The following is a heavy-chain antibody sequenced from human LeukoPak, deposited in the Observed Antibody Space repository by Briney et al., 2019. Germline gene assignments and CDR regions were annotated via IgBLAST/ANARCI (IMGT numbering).Heavy chain of an antibody. J-gene: IGHJ6*02. Sequence: ASVKVSCKASGYTFTSYGISWVRQAPGQGLEWMGWISAYNGNTNYAQKLQGRVTTTTDTSTSTAYMELRSLRSDDTAVYYCATTPYYYYGMDVWGQGTTVTVSS. D-gene: IGHD2-15*01. V-gene: IGHV1-18*01. CDR2: ISAYNGNT. CDR1: GYTFTSYG. CDR3: ATTPYYYYGMDV.